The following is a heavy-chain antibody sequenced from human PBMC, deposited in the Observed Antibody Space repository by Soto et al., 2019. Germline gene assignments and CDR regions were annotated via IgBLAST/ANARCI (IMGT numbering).Heavy chain of an antibody. CDR2: IGTAGDT. CDR3: ARGLGIVVSDAFDI. V-gene: IGHV3-13*01. J-gene: IGHJ3*02. D-gene: IGHD3-22*01. CDR1: GFTFRSYD. Sequence: GGSLRLSCAASGFTFRSYDMHWVRQATGKGLEWVSAIGTAGDTYYPGSVKGRFTISRENAKNSLYLQMNSLRAGDTAVYYCARGLGIVVSDAFDIWGQGTMVTVSS.